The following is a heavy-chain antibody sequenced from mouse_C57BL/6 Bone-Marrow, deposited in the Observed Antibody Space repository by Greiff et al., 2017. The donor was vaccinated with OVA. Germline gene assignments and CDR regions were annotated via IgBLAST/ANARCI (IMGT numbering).Heavy chain of an antibody. CDR1: GFTFSDAW. V-gene: IGHV6-6*01. D-gene: IGHD3-2*02. CDR3: TRRAQAYYFDY. Sequence: EVKLMESGGGLVQPGGSMKLSCAASGFTFSDAWMDWVRQSPEKGLEWVAEIRNKANNHATYYAESVKGRFTISRDDSKSSVYLQMNSLRAEDTGIYYCTRRAQAYYFDYWGQGTTLTVSS. CDR2: IRNKANNHAT. J-gene: IGHJ2*01.